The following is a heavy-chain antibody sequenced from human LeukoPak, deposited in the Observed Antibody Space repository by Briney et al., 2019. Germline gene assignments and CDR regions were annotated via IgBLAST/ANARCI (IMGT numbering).Heavy chain of an antibody. Sequence: GGAVRLSCVASGFTFSKYWMTGVGQAPGRGRDGVANRNKDASETFYVDSVTGRFTIPRDNAKHSLFLQMTSLRAEDTAVYYCAENRFSGIYLRYWGQGTLVTLPS. J-gene: IGHJ4*02. V-gene: IGHV3-7*02. CDR2: RNKDASET. CDR1: GFTFSKYW. CDR3: AENRFSGIYLRY. D-gene: IGHD1-26*01.